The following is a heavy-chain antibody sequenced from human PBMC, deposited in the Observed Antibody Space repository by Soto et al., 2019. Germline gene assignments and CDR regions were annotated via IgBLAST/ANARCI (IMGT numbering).Heavy chain of an antibody. D-gene: IGHD3-22*01. CDR2: ISSSSSTI. CDR1: GFTFSSYS. Sequence: GGSLRLSCAASGFTFSSYSMNWVRQAPGKGLEWVSYISSSSSTIYYADSVKGRFTISRDNAKNSLYLQMNSLRAEDTAVYYCARVVDYCDPYYYYGMDVWGQGTTVTVSS. CDR3: ARVVDYCDPYYYYGMDV. J-gene: IGHJ6*02. V-gene: IGHV3-48*04.